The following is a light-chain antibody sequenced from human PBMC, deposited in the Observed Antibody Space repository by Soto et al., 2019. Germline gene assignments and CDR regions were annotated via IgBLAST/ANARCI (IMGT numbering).Light chain of an antibody. CDR1: QSITNS. V-gene: IGKV1-39*01. Sequence: DIQMTQSPSSLSASVGDRVTITCRASQSITNSLNWYQQKPGKAPNLLIYAASSLQSGVPSRFSGSGSGTDFTLTISSLQPEDFATYYCQQSYSTPRTFCQGTKLEIK. CDR3: QQSYSTPRT. J-gene: IGKJ2*01. CDR2: AAS.